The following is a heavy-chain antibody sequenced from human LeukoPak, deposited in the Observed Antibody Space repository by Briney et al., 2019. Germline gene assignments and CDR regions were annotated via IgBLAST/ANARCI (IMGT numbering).Heavy chain of an antibody. V-gene: IGHV4-59*08. J-gene: IGHJ4*02. D-gene: IGHD6-19*01. CDR2: ISYSGTT. Sequence: SETLSLTCTVSGGSIISYYWSWIRQPPGKGLEWIGYISYSGTTNYNPSLKSRLTISVDTAKNQFSLKLNSVTAADTAVYYCARLGQWLRQGYFDYWGQGTLLTVSS. CDR3: ARLGQWLRQGYFDY. CDR1: GGSIISYY.